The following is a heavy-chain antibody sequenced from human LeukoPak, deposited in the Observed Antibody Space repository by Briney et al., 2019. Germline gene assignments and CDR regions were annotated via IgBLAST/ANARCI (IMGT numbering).Heavy chain of an antibody. D-gene: IGHD3-22*01. V-gene: IGHV1-69*04. Sequence: ASVKVSCKASGGTFSSYAISWVRKAPGQGLEWMGRIIPIFGIANYAQKFQGRVTITADKSTSTAYMELSSLRSEDTAVYYCAKVAEYDSSGYRFDYWGQGTLVTVSS. CDR3: AKVAEYDSSGYRFDY. J-gene: IGHJ4*02. CDR1: GGTFSSYA. CDR2: IIPIFGIA.